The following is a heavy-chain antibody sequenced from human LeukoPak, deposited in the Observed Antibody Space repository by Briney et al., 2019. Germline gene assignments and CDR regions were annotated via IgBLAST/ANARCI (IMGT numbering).Heavy chain of an antibody. CDR2: INYRGST. Sequence: SETLSLTCTVSNASISSNTYYRAWIRQPPRKGLGYIGSINYRGSTYYNPSLKSRVTLSVDTSKNQFSLKLNSVTAADTAVYYCARESGLLWFGEPGCLDYWGQGTLVTVSS. D-gene: IGHD3-10*01. CDR3: ARESGLLWFGEPGCLDY. V-gene: IGHV4-39*07. CDR1: NASISSNTYY. J-gene: IGHJ4*02.